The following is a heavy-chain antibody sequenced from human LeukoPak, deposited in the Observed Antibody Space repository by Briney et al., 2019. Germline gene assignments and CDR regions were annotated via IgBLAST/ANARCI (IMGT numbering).Heavy chain of an antibody. D-gene: IGHD3-22*01. V-gene: IGHV1-46*01. CDR3: ATAHSSGATFQH. Sequence: ASVKVSCKASGYTFTSYYMHWVRQAPGQGLEWMGIINPSGGSTSYAQKFQGRVTMTRDTSTSTVYMELSSLRSEDTAVYYCATAHSSGATFQHWGQGTLVTVSS. CDR2: INPSGGST. J-gene: IGHJ1*01. CDR1: GYTFTSYY.